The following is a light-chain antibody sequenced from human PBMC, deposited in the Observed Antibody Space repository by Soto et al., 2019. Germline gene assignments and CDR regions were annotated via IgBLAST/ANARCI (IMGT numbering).Light chain of an antibody. CDR1: SSDIGSYHL. CDR2: KVS. J-gene: IGLJ1*01. CDR3: CSYAGSNWGDV. V-gene: IGLV2-23*02. Sequence: QSALTQPASVSGSPGQSITISCTGTSSDIGSYHLVSWYQHQSGKAPKLIIYKVSQWPSGVSDRFSASKSGNTASLTISGLQAEDEADYYCCSYAGSNWGDVFGTGNKVTVL.